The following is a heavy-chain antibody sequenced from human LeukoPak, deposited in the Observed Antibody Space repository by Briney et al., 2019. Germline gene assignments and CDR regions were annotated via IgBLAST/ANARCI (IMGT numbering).Heavy chain of an antibody. V-gene: IGHV5-51*01. CDR3: ARHGCSSTSCYTNYYYYMDV. D-gene: IGHD2-2*02. CDR2: IYPGDSDT. J-gene: IGHJ6*03. CDR1: GYSFTSYW. Sequence: GESLKISCKGSGYSFTSYWIGWVRQMPGKGLEWMGIIYPGDSDTRYSPSFQGQVTISADKSISTAYLQWSSLKASDTAMYYCARHGCSSTSCYTNYYYYMDVWGKGTTVTVSS.